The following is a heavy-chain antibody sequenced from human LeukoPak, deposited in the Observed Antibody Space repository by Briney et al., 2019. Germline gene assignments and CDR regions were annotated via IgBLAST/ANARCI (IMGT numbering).Heavy chain of an antibody. J-gene: IGHJ4*02. D-gene: IGHD4-17*01. CDR1: GYTFTGYY. Sequence: ASVKVSCKASGYTFTGYYLHWVRQAPGQGLEWMGWINPNNGGTNYAQRFQGRVTMTRGTSISTAYMELSRLRSDDTAIYYCASRSDTVTTPHYWGQGTLVTVSS. V-gene: IGHV1-2*02. CDR3: ASRSDTVTTPHY. CDR2: INPNNGGT.